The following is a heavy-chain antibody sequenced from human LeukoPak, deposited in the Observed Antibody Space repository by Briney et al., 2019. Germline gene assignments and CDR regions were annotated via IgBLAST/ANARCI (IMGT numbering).Heavy chain of an antibody. D-gene: IGHD5-12*01. CDR2: LYSSGYT. CDR1: TFSVSTNY. Sequence: PGGSLRLSCAASTFSVSTNYMSWVRQAPGKGLEWISVLYSSGYTKYADSVRGRFSTSRDNSENTLSLQMNSLRAEDTAVYYCAAKGNGYSGTYVFAHWGRGTLVTVSP. CDR3: AAKGNGYSGTYVFAH. V-gene: IGHV3-66*01. J-gene: IGHJ4*02.